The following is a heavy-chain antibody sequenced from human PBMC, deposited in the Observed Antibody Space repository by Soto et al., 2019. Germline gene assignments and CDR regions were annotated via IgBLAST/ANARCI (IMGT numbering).Heavy chain of an antibody. Sequence: EVELLESGGGLVQPGGSLRLSCAASGFTFSSYAMSWVRQAPGKGLEWVSAISGSGGSTYYADSVKGRFTVSRDNSKNTLKIQKNTLRADDSAVYNWAKGESYAPRGMFNFHYWGQGPLVTVSS. J-gene: IGHJ4*02. V-gene: IGHV3-23*01. CDR2: ISGSGGST. D-gene: IGHD3-16*01. CDR1: GFTFSSYA. CDR3: AKGESYAPRGMFNFHY.